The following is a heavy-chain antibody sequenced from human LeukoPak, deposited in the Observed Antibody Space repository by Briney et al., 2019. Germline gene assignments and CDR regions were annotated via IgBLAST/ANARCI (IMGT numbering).Heavy chain of an antibody. CDR2: INHSGRT. CDR1: GESFSAYY. D-gene: IGHD2-21*01. J-gene: IGHJ4*02. V-gene: IGHV4-34*01. CDR3: AGSLIPPTYWYFDS. Sequence: SETLSLTCAVYGESFSAYYWSWIRQPPGKGLEWIGEINHSGRTIYNPSLTSRVTISVDTSKNQFSLKLSSVTAADTAVYYCAGSLIPPTYWYFDSWGQGTLVTVSS.